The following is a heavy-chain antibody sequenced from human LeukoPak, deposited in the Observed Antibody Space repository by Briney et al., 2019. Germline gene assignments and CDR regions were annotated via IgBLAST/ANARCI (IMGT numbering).Heavy chain of an antibody. J-gene: IGHJ4*02. CDR1: GYTFTGYY. Sequence: ASVKVSCKASGYTFTGYYMHWVRQAPGQGLEWMGWINPNSGGTNYAQKFQGRVTMTRDTSISTAYMELSSLTSDDTAVYYCSRGRADGYSGYDFGDYWGQGTLVTVSS. D-gene: IGHD5-12*01. V-gene: IGHV1-2*02. CDR3: SRGRADGYSGYDFGDY. CDR2: INPNSGGT.